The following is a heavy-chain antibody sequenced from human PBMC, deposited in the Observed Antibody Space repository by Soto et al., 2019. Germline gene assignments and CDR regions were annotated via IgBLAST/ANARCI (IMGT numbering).Heavy chain of an antibody. CDR3: AKGRAPSGWYPPYYYGMDV. CDR1: GFTFSSYA. J-gene: IGHJ6*04. CDR2: ISGSGGST. V-gene: IGHV3-23*01. Sequence: EVQLLESGGGLVQPGGSLRLSCAASGFTFSSYAMSWVRQAPGKGLEWVSAISGSGGSTLYADSVKGRITISRDNSKNTTYHKMNSLRAEDTAVYYCAKGRAPSGWYPPYYYGMDVWGIGTTVTVSS. D-gene: IGHD6-19*01.